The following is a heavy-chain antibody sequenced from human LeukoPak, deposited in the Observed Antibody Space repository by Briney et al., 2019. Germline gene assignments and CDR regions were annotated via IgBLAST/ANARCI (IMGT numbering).Heavy chain of an antibody. Sequence: KTGGSXRLSCAVSGFNFDIAWMNWVGQAPGEGGEWVGRIKRKDDGSTTDYGAPVRGRLTISIEEVKKQIYMQMESLKTEDTAVYYCVSRDGYKPRYFMDVWGKGTTVTVSS. CDR2: IKRKDDGSTT. CDR1: GFNFDIAW. D-gene: IGHD5-24*01. V-gene: IGHV3-15*01. CDR3: VSRDGYKPRYFMDV. J-gene: IGHJ6*03.